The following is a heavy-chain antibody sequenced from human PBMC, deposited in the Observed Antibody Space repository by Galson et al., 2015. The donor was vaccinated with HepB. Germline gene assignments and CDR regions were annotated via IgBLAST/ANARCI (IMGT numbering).Heavy chain of an antibody. J-gene: IGHJ6*02. CDR2: ISSNGGST. Sequence: SLRLSCAASGFTFSSYAMHWVRQAPGKGLEYVSAISSNGGSTYYADSVKGRFTISRDNSKNTLYLQMSSLRAEDTAVYYCVKEFGYYYGSGSYYNYYYGKDVWGQGTTVTVSS. CDR1: GFTFSSYA. D-gene: IGHD3-10*01. V-gene: IGHV3-64D*06. CDR3: VKEFGYYYGSGSYYNYYYGKDV.